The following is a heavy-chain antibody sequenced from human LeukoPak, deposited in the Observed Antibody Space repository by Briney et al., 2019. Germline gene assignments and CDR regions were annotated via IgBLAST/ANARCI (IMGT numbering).Heavy chain of an antibody. Sequence: GGSLRLSCAASGFTFSSYSMNWVRQAPGKGLEWVSAISGSGGSTYYADSVKGRFTISRDNSKNTLYLQMNSLRAEDTAVYYCAKDCSGGSCYSHYFDYWGQGTLVTVSS. CDR2: ISGSGGST. J-gene: IGHJ4*02. CDR1: GFTFSSYS. D-gene: IGHD2-15*01. V-gene: IGHV3-23*01. CDR3: AKDCSGGSCYSHYFDY.